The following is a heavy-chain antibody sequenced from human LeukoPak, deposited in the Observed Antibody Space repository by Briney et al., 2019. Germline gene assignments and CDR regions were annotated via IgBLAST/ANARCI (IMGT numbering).Heavy chain of an antibody. Sequence: SETLSLTCAVSDYSISSGYSWGWIRQPPGKGLEWIGSIYYSGSTDYNPSLKSRVIISVDTSKKQFSLKLSSVTAADTAVYYCARNESSGYFDSWGQGTLVTVSS. CDR1: DYSISSGYS. J-gene: IGHJ4*02. CDR2: IYYSGST. D-gene: IGHD3-22*01. V-gene: IGHV4-38-2*01. CDR3: ARNESSGYFDS.